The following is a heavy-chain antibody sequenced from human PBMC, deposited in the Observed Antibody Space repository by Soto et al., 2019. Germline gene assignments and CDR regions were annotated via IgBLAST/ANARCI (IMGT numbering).Heavy chain of an antibody. CDR1: GFTFSSYW. Sequence: PGGSLRLSCAASGFTFSSYWMSWVRRAPGKGLEWVANIKQDGSEKYYVDSVKGRFTISRDNAKNSLYLQMNSLRAEDTAVYYCARDDPYYYGSGSHWGQGTLVTVSS. CDR3: ARDDPYYYGSGSH. CDR2: IKQDGSEK. V-gene: IGHV3-7*01. D-gene: IGHD3-10*01. J-gene: IGHJ4*02.